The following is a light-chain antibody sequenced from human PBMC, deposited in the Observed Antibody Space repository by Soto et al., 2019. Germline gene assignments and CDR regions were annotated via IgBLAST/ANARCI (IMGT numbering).Light chain of an antibody. J-gene: IGKJ3*01. CDR1: RSISSN. V-gene: IGKV3-15*01. Sequence: EIVMTQSPATLSVSPGERATLSCRASRSISSNLAWYQQKPGQAPRLIIYGAYPRAAGVPARFNGSGSGTDFTLTISSLQSEDFAVYYCQQYNTWPLITFGPGTKVDI. CDR2: GAY. CDR3: QQYNTWPLIT.